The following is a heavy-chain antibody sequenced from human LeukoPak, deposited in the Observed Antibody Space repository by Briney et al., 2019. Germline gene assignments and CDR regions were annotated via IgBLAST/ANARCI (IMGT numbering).Heavy chain of an antibody. CDR1: GGTFSSYA. J-gene: IGHJ4*02. D-gene: IGHD3-3*01. CDR2: IILIFGTA. CDR3: ARVQLRFLEWLFIDY. Sequence: ASVKVSCKASGGTFSSYAISWVRQAPGQGLEWMGGIILIFGTANYAQKFQGRVTITADESTSTAYMELSSLRSEDTAVYYCARVQLRFLEWLFIDYWGQGTLVTVSS. V-gene: IGHV1-69*13.